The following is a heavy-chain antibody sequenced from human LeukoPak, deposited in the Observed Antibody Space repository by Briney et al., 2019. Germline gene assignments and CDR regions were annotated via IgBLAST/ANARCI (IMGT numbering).Heavy chain of an antibody. J-gene: IGHJ4*02. CDR3: ARVRRLWGYFDY. D-gene: IGHD4/OR15-4a*01. Sequence: SETLSLTCTVSNASINSYYWGWIRQPPGKGLEWIGYIYYSGSTYYNPSLKSRVTISVDMSKNQFSLMLSSVTAADTAVYYCARVRRLWGYFDYWGQGTLVTVSS. CDR2: IYYSGST. CDR1: NASINSYY. V-gene: IGHV4-59*01.